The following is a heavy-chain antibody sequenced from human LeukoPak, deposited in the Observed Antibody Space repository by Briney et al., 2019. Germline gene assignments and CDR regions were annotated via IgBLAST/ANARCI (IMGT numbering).Heavy chain of an antibody. CDR3: ARDQITMVRGVIMTEAFDI. J-gene: IGHJ3*02. CDR1: GGSISSYY. CDR2: IYTSGST. V-gene: IGHV4-4*07. Sequence: SSETLSLTCTVSGGSISSYYWSWIRQPAGKGLEWIGRIYTSGSTNYNPSLKSRVTMSVDTSKNQFSLKLSSVTAADTAVHYCARDQITMVRGVIMTEAFDIWGQGTMVTVSS. D-gene: IGHD3-10*01.